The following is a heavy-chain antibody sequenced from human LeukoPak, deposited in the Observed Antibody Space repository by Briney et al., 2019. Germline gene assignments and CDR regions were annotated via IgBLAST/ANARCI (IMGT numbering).Heavy chain of an antibody. J-gene: IGHJ4*02. CDR2: ISSSSSYI. D-gene: IGHD3-10*01. CDR3: ARVAYYYGSGSYYGEGVYYFDY. CDR1: GFTFSSYS. Sequence: GGSLRLSCAASGFTFSSYSMNWVRQAPGKGLEWVSSISSSSSYIYYADSVKGRFTISRDNAKNSLYLQMNSLRAEDTAVYYCARVAYYYGSGSYYGEGVYYFDYWGQGTLVTVSS. V-gene: IGHV3-21*04.